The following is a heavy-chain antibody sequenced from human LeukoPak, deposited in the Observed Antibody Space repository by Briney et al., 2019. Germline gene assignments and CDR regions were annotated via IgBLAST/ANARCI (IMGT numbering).Heavy chain of an antibody. J-gene: IGHJ4*02. CDR1: GFTFSSYW. CDR3: ARDLYSIVVVPAAILGY. CDR2: INGDGRNI. Sequence: GGSLRLSCVASGFTFSSYWMHWVRQDPRKGLVWVSRINGDGRNINYADSVRGRFTISRDNARNTLYLQMNTLRVDDTAVYYCARDLYSIVVVPAAILGYWGQGTLVTVSS. V-gene: IGHV3-74*01. D-gene: IGHD2-2*02.